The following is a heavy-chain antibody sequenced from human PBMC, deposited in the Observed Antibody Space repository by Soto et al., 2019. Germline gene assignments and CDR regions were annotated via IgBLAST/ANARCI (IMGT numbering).Heavy chain of an antibody. V-gene: IGHV4-31*03. CDR3: ARAPAHYFGN. CDR1: GASISSGGYY. CDR2: ISYSGST. Sequence: SETLSLTCSVSGASISSGGYYWNWIRQHPGKGLEWIGYISYSGSTYYNPSLESRLTISADTSKNQFSLKLSSVTAADTAVYYCARAPAHYFGNWGQGTLVTVSS. J-gene: IGHJ4*02.